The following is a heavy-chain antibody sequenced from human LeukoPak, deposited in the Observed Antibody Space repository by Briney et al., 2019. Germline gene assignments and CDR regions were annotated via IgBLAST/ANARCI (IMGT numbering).Heavy chain of an antibody. Sequence: ASVKVSCKASGYTFTSYYMHWVRQAPGQGLEWMGIINPSGGSTSYAQKFQGRVTMTRDTSASTVYMELSSLRSEDTAVYYCASAVAGMGDYFDYWGQGTLVTVSS. V-gene: IGHV1-46*01. CDR2: INPSGGST. CDR1: GYTFTSYY. CDR3: ASAVAGMGDYFDY. J-gene: IGHJ4*02. D-gene: IGHD6-19*01.